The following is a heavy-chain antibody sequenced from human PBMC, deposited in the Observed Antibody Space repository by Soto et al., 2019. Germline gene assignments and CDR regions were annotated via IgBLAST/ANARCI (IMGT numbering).Heavy chain of an antibody. Sequence: QLQLQESGPGLVKPSETLSLTCTVSGGSISSSSYYWGWIRQPPGKGLEWIGSIYYSGSTYYNPSLKSRVTISVDTSKNQFSLKLSSVTAADTAVYYCASIPIVVVPAATPPWGQGTLVTVSS. J-gene: IGHJ5*02. CDR2: IYYSGST. CDR3: ASIPIVVVPAATPP. CDR1: GGSISSSSYY. V-gene: IGHV4-39*01. D-gene: IGHD2-2*01.